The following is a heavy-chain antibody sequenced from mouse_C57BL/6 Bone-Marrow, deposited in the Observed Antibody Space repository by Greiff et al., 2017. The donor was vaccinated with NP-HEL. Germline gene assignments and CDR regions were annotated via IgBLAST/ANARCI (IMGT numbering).Heavy chain of an antibody. D-gene: IGHD1-1*01. V-gene: IGHV5-4*03. CDR3: ARGYYGSSSYFDY. CDR2: ISDGGSYT. J-gene: IGHJ2*01. CDR1: GFTFSSYA. Sequence: EVKLVESGGGLVKPGGSLKLSCAASGFTFSSYAMSWVRQTPEQRLEWVATISDGGSYTYYPDNVKGRFTISRDNANNNLYLQMSHLKSEYTAMXYCARGYYGSSSYFDYWGQGTALTVSS.